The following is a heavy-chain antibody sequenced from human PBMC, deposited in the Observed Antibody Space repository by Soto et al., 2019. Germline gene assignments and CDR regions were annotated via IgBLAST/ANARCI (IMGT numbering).Heavy chain of an antibody. CDR2: IYYSGST. Sequence: SETLSLTCTVSGGSISSSSYYWGWIRQPPGKGLEWIGSIYYSGSTYYNPSLKSRVTISVDTSKNQFSLKLSSVTAADTAVYYCARHPPSVSHSAPDYWGQGTLVTVSS. CDR1: GGSISSSSYY. CDR3: ARHPPSVSHSAPDY. V-gene: IGHV4-39*01. D-gene: IGHD3-10*01. J-gene: IGHJ4*02.